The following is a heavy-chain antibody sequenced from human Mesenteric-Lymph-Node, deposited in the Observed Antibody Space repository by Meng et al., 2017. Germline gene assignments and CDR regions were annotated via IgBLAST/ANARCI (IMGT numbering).Heavy chain of an antibody. D-gene: IGHD4-17*01. CDR1: GYTFTGYY. V-gene: IGHV1-2*06. CDR2: INPNSGGT. CDR3: ATSHDYGDFEFHY. J-gene: IGHJ4*02. Sequence: ASVKVSCKASGYTFTGYYMHWVRQAPGQGLEWMGRINPNSGGTNYAQKFQGRVTMTRDTSISTAYMELSRLRSDDTAVYYCATSHDYGDFEFHYWGQGTLVTVSS.